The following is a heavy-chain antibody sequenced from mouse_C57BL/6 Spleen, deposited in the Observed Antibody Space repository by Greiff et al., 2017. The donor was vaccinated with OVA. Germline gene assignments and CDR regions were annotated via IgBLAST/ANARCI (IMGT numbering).Heavy chain of an antibody. CDR1: GFSLTSYG. CDR3: AKSNYGNSLYWYFDV. Sequence: QVQLKESGPGLVQPSQSLSITCTVSGFSLTSYGVHWVRQSPGKGLEWLGVIWRGGSTDYNAAFMSRLSITKDNSKSQVFFKMNSLQADDTAIYYCAKSNYGNSLYWYFDVWGTGTTVTVSS. CDR2: IWRGGST. J-gene: IGHJ1*03. V-gene: IGHV2-5*01. D-gene: IGHD2-1*01.